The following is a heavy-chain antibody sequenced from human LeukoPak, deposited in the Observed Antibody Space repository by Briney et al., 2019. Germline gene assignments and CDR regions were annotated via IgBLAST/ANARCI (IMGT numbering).Heavy chain of an antibody. D-gene: IGHD2-15*01. CDR3: AKSCSGGSCFDL. CDR1: GFTFSSYG. CDR2: ISYDGSNK. V-gene: IGHV3-30*18. Sequence: GGSLRLSCAASGFTFSSYGMHWVRQAPGKGLEWVAVISYDGSNKYYADSVKGRFTISRDNSKNTLYLQMNSLRAEDTAVYYCAKSCSGGSCFDLWGQGTLVTVSS. J-gene: IGHJ5*02.